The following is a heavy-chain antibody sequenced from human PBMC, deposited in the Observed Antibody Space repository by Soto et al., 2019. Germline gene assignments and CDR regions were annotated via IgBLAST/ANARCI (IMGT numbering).Heavy chain of an antibody. Sequence: EVELLESGGGLVQPEGSLRLSCAASGFTFSTYAMGWVRQAPGKGPEWVSVVSSGGGTHYADSVKGRFTVSRDNSKTTLSLQMNSLRADDTAVYYCAKRRGAGGHLDYWGQGALVTVSS. CDR2: VSSGGGT. CDR1: GFTFSTYA. D-gene: IGHD2-15*01. J-gene: IGHJ4*02. V-gene: IGHV3-23*01. CDR3: AKRRGAGGHLDY.